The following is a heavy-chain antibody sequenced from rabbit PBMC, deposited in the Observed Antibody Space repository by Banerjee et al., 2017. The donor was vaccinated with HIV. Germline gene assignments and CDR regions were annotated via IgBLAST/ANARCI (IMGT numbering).Heavy chain of an antibody. V-gene: IGHV1S45*01. CDR1: GFSFSSTSY. CDR3: AGCYYNVDYAAYAYTTDYFNL. CDR2: IYAGSSGST. Sequence: QQQLEESGGGLVKPGGTLTLTCTASGFSFSSTSYMCWVRQAPGKGLELIACIYAGSSGSTYFASWAKGRFTISKPSSTTVTLQMTSLTAADTATYFCAGCYYNVDYAAYAYTTDYFNLWGPGTLVTVS. D-gene: IGHD6-1*01. J-gene: IGHJ4*01.